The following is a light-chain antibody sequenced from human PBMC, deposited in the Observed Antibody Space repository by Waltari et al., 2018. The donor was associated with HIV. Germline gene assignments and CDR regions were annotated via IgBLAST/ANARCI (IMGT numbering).Light chain of an antibody. J-gene: IGLJ2*01. CDR3: AAWDDSLRGHVV. V-gene: IGLV1-47*01. Sequence: QSVLTQPPSASATPGQRVTISCSGTRSNIGSNFVFWYQQFPGTAPKLLMYKNNKRFSGVPCRFSGSKSGTSASRAISGLRSEDESVYDCAAWDDSLRGHVVFGGGTNLT. CDR2: KNN. CDR1: RSNIGSNF.